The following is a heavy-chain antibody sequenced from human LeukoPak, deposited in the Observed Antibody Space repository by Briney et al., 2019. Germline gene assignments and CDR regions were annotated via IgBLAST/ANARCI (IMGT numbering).Heavy chain of an antibody. V-gene: IGHV4-59*08. J-gene: IGHJ4*02. CDR1: GGSISSYY. D-gene: IGHD6-13*01. Sequence: PSETLSLTCTVSGGSISSYYWSWIRQPPGKGLEWIGYIYYSGSTNYNPSLKSRVTISVDTSKNQFSLKLSSVTAADTAVYYCARTTYSSWEIFDYWGQGTQVTVSS. CDR2: IYYSGST. CDR3: ARTTYSSWEIFDY.